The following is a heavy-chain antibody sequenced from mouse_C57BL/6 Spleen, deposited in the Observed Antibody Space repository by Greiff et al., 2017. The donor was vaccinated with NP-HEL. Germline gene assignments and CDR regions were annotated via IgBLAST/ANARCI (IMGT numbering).Heavy chain of an antibody. D-gene: IGHD2-5*01. V-gene: IGHV1-18*01. CDR2: INPNNGGT. CDR1: GYTFTDYN. Sequence: EVQLQQSGPELVKPGASVKIPCKASGYTFTDYNMDWVKQSHGKSLEWIGDINPNNGGTIYNQKFKGKATLTVDKSSSTAYMELRSLTSEDTAVYYCARTTVVTYYLDYWGQGTTLTVSS. J-gene: IGHJ2*01. CDR3: ARTTVVTYYLDY.